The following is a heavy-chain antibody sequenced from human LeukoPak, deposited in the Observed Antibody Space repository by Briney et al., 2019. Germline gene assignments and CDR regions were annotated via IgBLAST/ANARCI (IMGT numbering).Heavy chain of an antibody. J-gene: IGHJ4*02. CDR2: INPNSGGT. CDR1: GYTFTGYY. D-gene: IGHD2-15*01. Sequence: ASVKVSCKASGYTFTGYYMHWVRQAPGQGLEWMGWINPNSGGTNYAQKFQGRVTMTRDTSISTAYMELSRLRSDDTAVYYCARDLSGGHHYYFDYWGQGTLVTVSS. V-gene: IGHV1-2*02. CDR3: ARDLSGGHHYYFDY.